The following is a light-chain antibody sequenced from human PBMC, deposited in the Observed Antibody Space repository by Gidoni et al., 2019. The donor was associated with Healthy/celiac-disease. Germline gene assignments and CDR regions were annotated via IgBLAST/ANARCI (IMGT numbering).Light chain of an antibody. CDR1: QSVLYSSNNKNY. J-gene: IGKJ3*01. Sequence: DIVMTQSTHSLAVSLGERATINCKSSQSVLYSSNNKNYLAWYQQKPGQPPKLLIYWASTRESGVPDRFSGSGSGTDFTLTISSLQAEDVAVYYCQQYYSTPITFGPGTKVDIK. CDR3: QQYYSTPIT. CDR2: WAS. V-gene: IGKV4-1*01.